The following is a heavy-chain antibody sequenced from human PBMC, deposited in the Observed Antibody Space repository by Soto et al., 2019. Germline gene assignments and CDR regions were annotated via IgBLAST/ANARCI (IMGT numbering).Heavy chain of an antibody. V-gene: IGHV3-23*01. D-gene: IGHD2-15*01. CDR2: VGSGGGT. J-gene: IGHJ4*02. CDR1: GFTFSTYA. CDR3: AKRRGAGGHFDY. Sequence: EVELLESGGGLVQPEGSLRLSCAASGFTFSTYAMGWVRQAPGKGLEWVSVVGSGGGTHYADSVKGRFTVSRDNSKNTLSLQMNSLRADDTAVYYCAKRRGAGGHFDYWGQGALVTVSS.